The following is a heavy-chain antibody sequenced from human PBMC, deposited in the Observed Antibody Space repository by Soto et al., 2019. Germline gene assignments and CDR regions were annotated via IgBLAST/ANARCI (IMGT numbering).Heavy chain of an antibody. CDR2: ISAYNGNT. D-gene: IGHD6-13*01. Sequence: GASVKVSCKASGYTFTSYVTSWVRQAPGQGLEWMGWISAYNGNTNYAQKLQGRVTMTTDTSTSTAYMELRSLRSDDTAVYYCARDWGSSWNYYYGMDVWGQGTTVNVSS. CDR3: ARDWGSSWNYYYGMDV. V-gene: IGHV1-18*04. CDR1: GYTFTSYV. J-gene: IGHJ6*02.